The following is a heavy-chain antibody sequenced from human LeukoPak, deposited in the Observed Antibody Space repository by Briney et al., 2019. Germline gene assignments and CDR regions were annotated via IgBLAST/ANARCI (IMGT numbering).Heavy chain of an antibody. Sequence: ASVKVSCKTSGYTFTNYGMHWVRQAPGQSLEWMGWINAGNGDTKYSQKFQGRVTITRDTSATTTYMKLSSLRSTDTAVYYCARERGWGGLLRDALDIWGQGTMVAVSS. CDR3: ARERGWGGLLRDALDI. CDR1: GYTFTNYG. J-gene: IGHJ3*02. V-gene: IGHV1-3*01. CDR2: INAGNGDT. D-gene: IGHD2-21*02.